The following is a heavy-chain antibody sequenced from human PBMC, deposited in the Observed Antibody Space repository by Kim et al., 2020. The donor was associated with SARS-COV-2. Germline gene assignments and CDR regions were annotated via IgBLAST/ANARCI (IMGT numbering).Heavy chain of an antibody. CDR3: AREGGYDWVFDY. CDR1: GFTFSSYG. CDR2: IWYDGSNK. J-gene: IGHJ4*02. D-gene: IGHD5-12*01. Sequence: GGSLRLSCAASGFTFSSYGMHWVRQAPGKGLEWVAVIWYDGSNKYYADSVKGRFTISRDNSKNTLYLQMNSLRAEDTAVYYCAREGGYDWVFDYWGQGTLVTVSS. V-gene: IGHV3-33*01.